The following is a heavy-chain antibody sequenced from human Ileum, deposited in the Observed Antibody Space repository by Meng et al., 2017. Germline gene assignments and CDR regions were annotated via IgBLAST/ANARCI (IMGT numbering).Heavy chain of an antibody. Sequence: EVQVVESRGGLVPPGGSLKLSCAACGFSFSDSSMHWVRQASGKGLEWVGHTRSKANNYATAYAASVKGRFTISRDESKNTAYLQMSSLKTEDTAVYYCTTFYAGYWGQGTLVTVSS. V-gene: IGHV3-73*02. D-gene: IGHD3-3*02. CDR1: GFSFSDSS. CDR3: TTFYAGY. J-gene: IGHJ4*02. CDR2: TRSKANNYAT.